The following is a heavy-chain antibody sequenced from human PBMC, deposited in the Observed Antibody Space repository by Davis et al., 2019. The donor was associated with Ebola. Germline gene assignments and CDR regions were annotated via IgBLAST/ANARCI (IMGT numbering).Heavy chain of an antibody. Sequence: GESLKISCAASGFTVSSNYMSWVRQAPGKGLEWVSVIYSGGSTYYADSVKGRFTISRDNSKNTLYLQMNSLRAEDTAVYYCVSLIAAAGNWFDPWGQGTLVTVSS. V-gene: IGHV3-53*01. CDR1: GFTVSSNY. CDR3: VSLIAAAGNWFDP. D-gene: IGHD6-13*01. J-gene: IGHJ5*02. CDR2: IYSGGST.